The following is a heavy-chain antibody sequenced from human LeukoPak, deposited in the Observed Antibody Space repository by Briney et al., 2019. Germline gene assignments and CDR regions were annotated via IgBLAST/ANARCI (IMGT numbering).Heavy chain of an antibody. V-gene: IGHV4-38-2*02. CDR3: ARTGLAAAGTEALIYFDY. Sequence: SETLSLTCTVSGYSINSGYYWGWIRQPPGKGLEWIGSIYHSGTTYYNPSLKSRVTISVDTSKNQFSLKLNSVTAADTAVYYCARTGLAAAGTEALIYFDYWGQGTLVTVSS. D-gene: IGHD6-13*01. CDR2: IYHSGTT. CDR1: GYSINSGYY. J-gene: IGHJ4*02.